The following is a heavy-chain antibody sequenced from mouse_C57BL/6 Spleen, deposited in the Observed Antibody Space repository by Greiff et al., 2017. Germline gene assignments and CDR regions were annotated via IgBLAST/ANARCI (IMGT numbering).Heavy chain of an antibody. D-gene: IGHD2-5*01. Sequence: QVQLQQSGAELVRPGASVTLSCKASGYTFTDYEMHWVKQTPVHGLEWIGAIDPETGGTAYNQKFKGKAILTADKSSSTAYMELRSLTSEDSAVYYCTKYSNYGGFADWGQGTLVTVSA. CDR3: TKYSNYGGFAD. CDR1: GYTFTDYE. CDR2: IDPETGGT. V-gene: IGHV1-15*01. J-gene: IGHJ3*01.